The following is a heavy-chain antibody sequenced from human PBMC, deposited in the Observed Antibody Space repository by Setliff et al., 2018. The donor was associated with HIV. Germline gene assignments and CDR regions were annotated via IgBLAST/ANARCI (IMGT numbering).Heavy chain of an antibody. V-gene: IGHV4-61*01. Sequence: SETLSLTCAVSGYSISSVYYWSWVRQPPGRGLEWIGYVSYSGSTSYNPTLNSRVTMSVDTSRDQFSLKLSSVTAADTAVYYCARARGRAQLSYYFDYWGQGRLVTVSS. CDR2: VSYSGST. D-gene: IGHD2-2*01. J-gene: IGHJ4*02. CDR1: GYSISSVYY. CDR3: ARARGRAQLSYYFDY.